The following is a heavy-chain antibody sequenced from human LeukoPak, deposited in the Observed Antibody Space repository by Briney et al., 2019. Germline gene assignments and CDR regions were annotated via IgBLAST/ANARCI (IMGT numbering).Heavy chain of an antibody. CDR2: IYYSGST. D-gene: IGHD4-23*01. Sequence: SETLSLTCTVSGGSISSYYWSCIRQPAGKGLEWIGYIYYSGSTYYNPSLKSRVTISVDTSKNQFSLKLSSVTAADTAVYYCARGDYGGIVDYWGQGTLVTVSS. CDR1: GGSISSYY. V-gene: IGHV4-59*06. J-gene: IGHJ4*02. CDR3: ARGDYGGIVDY.